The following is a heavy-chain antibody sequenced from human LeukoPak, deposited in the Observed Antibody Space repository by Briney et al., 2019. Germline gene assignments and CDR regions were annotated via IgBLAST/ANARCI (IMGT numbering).Heavy chain of an antibody. CDR3: AKELYYGSGSYPDY. CDR1: GFTFSSYG. V-gene: IGHV3-30*18. D-gene: IGHD3-10*01. Sequence: GGSLRLSCAASGFTFSSYGMHWVRQAPGKGLEWVAVISHDGSDSHYADSVKGRFTISRDNSKNTVYLQMSSLRPEDTAVYFCAKELYYGSGSYPDYWGQGTLVRVSS. CDR2: ISHDGSDS. J-gene: IGHJ4*02.